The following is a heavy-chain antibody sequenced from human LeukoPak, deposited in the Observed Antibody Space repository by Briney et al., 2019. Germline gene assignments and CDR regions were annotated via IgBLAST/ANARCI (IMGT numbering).Heavy chain of an antibody. Sequence: PSETLSLTCAVYGGSFSGYYWSWIRQPPGKGLEWIGEINHSGSTNYNPSLKSRVTISVDTSKNQFSLKLSSVTAADTAVCYCATRSRDIVVVGSSAYYYYYMDVWGKGTTVTVSS. CDR1: GGSFSGYY. D-gene: IGHD2-2*01. CDR2: INHSGST. J-gene: IGHJ6*03. V-gene: IGHV4-34*01. CDR3: ATRSRDIVVVGSSAYYYYYMDV.